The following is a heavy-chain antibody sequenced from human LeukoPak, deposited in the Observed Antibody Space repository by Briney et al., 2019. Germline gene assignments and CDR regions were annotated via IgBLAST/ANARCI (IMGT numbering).Heavy chain of an antibody. CDR1: GGSIRTHY. CDR3: ARGAAVFYDAFDI. CDR2: IYYSGTT. J-gene: IGHJ3*02. Sequence: SETLSLTCTVSGGSIRTHYWSWIRQPPGKGLEWLGYIYYSGTTNYNPSLKSRVTISVDRAKNQFSLRLNSVTAADTAVYYCARGAAVFYDAFDIWGQGTMVTVSS. D-gene: IGHD6-19*01. V-gene: IGHV4-59*11.